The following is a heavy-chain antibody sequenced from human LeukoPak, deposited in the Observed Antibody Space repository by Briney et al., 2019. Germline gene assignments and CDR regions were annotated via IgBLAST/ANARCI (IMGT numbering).Heavy chain of an antibody. CDR3: TSDEDWNYARKDV. CDR1: GFTFNYAW. V-gene: IGHV3-15*04. J-gene: IGHJ6*02. CDR2: TVSEIDGGTT. Sequence: SGGSLRLSCAASGFTFNYAWMSWVRQVPGKGLEWVGQTVSEIDGGTTDYAAPVKGRFTISRDDSKSTLYLQMNSLKIEDTAVYYCTSDEDWNYARKDVWGQGATVIVSS. D-gene: IGHD1-7*01.